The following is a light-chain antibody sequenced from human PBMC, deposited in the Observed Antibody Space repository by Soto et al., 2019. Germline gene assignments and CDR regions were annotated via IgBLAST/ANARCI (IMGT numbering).Light chain of an antibody. V-gene: IGKV3-20*01. Sequence: EIVLTQSPGTLSLSPGERATLSCRASQSISSSYLAWYQQKPGQAPRLLIYAASSRATGIPDRFSGSGSGTAFTLTIGRRKLEDLEVYYGQKYGSSSSTLGQGTQLEIK. CDR3: QKYGSSSST. CDR1: QSISSSY. CDR2: AAS. J-gene: IGKJ2*01.